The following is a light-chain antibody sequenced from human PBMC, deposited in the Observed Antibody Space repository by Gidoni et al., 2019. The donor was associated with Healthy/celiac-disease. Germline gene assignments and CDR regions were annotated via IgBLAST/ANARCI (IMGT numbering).Light chain of an antibody. V-gene: IGKV1-39*01. Sequence: DIQMTQSPSSLSASVGDRVTITCRASQSISSYLNWSQQKPGKAPKLLIYAASSLQSGVPSRSSGSGSGTDFTLTIIRLQPEDFATYYCQQSYSTPLTFGGGTKVEIK. CDR3: QQSYSTPLT. CDR2: AAS. CDR1: QSISSY. J-gene: IGKJ4*01.